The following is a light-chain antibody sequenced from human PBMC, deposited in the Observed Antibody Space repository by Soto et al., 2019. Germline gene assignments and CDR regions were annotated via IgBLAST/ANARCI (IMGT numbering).Light chain of an antibody. CDR2: DAF. J-gene: IGKJ4*01. V-gene: IGKV3-11*01. Sequence: EIVLTQSPATLSLSPGERATLSCRASQSVSGYLAWYQQKPGQAPRLLMYDAFNRATGIPARFSGSGSGTDFTLTNSSLAPEDFAVYYCQQRSNWPSTFGGGTKVEIK. CDR1: QSVSGY. CDR3: QQRSNWPST.